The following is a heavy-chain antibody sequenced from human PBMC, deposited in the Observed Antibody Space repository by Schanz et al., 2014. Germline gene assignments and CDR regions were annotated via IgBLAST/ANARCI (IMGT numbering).Heavy chain of an antibody. J-gene: IGHJ4*02. CDR1: GFTVSNTY. CDR3: AKDIGGAVAAPVYDS. CDR2: ISSSSTYI. Sequence: EEQVVESGGGLVQPGGSLRLSCAVSGFTVSNTYMCWVRQAPGKGLEWVSSISSSSTYIYYTDSLKGRFTISRDNAKNALYLQMSSLRADDTALYYCAKDIGGAVAAPVYDSWGQGTLVTVSS. D-gene: IGHD2-15*01. V-gene: IGHV3-21*02.